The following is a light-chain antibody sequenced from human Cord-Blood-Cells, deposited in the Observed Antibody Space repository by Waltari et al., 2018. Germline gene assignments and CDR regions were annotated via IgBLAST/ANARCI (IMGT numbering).Light chain of an antibody. V-gene: IGKV4-1*01. CDR3: QQYYSTPPT. J-gene: IGKJ1*01. CDR2: WAS. CDR1: RSVLYSSNNKNY. Sequence: DIVMTQSPASLALSLAERATINCKSGRSVLYSSNNKNYLAWYQQKPGQPPKLLIYWASTRESGVPDRFSGSGSGTDVTLTISSLQAEDVAVYYCQQYYSTPPTFGQGTKVEIK.